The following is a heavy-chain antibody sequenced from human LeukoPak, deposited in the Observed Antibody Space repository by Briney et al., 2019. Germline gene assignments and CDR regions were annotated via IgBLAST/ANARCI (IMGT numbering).Heavy chain of an antibody. CDR2: IYHTGNT. J-gene: IGHJ4*01. D-gene: IGHD4/OR15-4a*01. CDR1: GGSISSYY. CDR3: AGTYIYVADKIDY. Sequence: SETLSLTCAVSGGSISSYYWSWIRQPPGKGLEWIGYIYHTGNTNYNPSFESRVTMSVDTSKNQFSLKLSSVTAADTAVYYCAGTYIYVADKIDYWGHGTLVTASS. V-gene: IGHV4-59*01.